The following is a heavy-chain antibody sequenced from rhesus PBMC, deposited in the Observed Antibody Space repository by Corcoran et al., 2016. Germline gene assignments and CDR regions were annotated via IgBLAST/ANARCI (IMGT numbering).Heavy chain of an antibody. CDR2: ISGSSGST. CDR1: GGSFSGYY. Sequence: QVQLQESGPGLVKPSETLSLTCAVSGGSFSGYYWGWIRQPPGKGLEWIGYISGSSGSTNYNPSLKSRVTISTDTSKNQFSLKLSSVTAADTAVYYCARDKSGYSYPETWGQGVLVTVSS. J-gene: IGHJ4*01. V-gene: IGHV4-165*01. CDR3: ARDKSGYSYPET. D-gene: IGHD5-24*01.